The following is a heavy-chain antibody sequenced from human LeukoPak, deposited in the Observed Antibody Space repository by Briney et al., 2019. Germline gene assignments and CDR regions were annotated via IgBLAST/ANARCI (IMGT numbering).Heavy chain of an antibody. CDR1: GGSISSHY. J-gene: IGHJ6*03. CDR2: IYYSGST. V-gene: IGHV4-59*11. D-gene: IGHD5-18*01. CDR3: ARDRGNSYGRYYYYYMDV. Sequence: PSETLSLTCTVSGGSISSHYWSWIRQSPGKGLEWIGYIYYSGSTNYNPSLKSRVTISVDTSKNQFSLKLSSVTAADTAVYYCARDRGNSYGRYYYYYMDVWGKGTTVTISS.